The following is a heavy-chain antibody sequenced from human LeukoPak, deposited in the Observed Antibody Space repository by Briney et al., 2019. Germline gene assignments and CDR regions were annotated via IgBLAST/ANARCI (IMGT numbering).Heavy chain of an antibody. Sequence: GGSLRLSCAASGFTFSSYAMHWVRQAPGKGLEWVAVISYDGSNKYYADSVKGRFTISRDNSKNTLYLQMNSLRAEDTAVYYCARSVGLFRFLEWPGYFDYWGQGTLVTVSS. D-gene: IGHD3-3*01. CDR2: ISYDGSNK. J-gene: IGHJ4*02. V-gene: IGHV3-30*01. CDR1: GFTFSSYA. CDR3: ARSVGLFRFLEWPGYFDY.